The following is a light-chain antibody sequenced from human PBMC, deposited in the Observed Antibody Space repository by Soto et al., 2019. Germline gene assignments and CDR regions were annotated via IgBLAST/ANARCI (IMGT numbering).Light chain of an antibody. V-gene: IGKV3D-15*01. J-gene: IGKJ4*01. Sequence: EIELTQSPGTLSLSPGERATLSCRASQSVSSSYLAWYQQKPGQAPRLLIYDASIRATGFPARFSGSGSGTEFTLTISSLQSEDFAVYYCQQYNNWPLTFGGGTTVEIK. CDR3: QQYNNWPLT. CDR1: QSVSSSY. CDR2: DAS.